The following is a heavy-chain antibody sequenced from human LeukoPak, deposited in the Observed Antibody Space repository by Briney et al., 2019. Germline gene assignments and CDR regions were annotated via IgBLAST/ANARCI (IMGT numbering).Heavy chain of an antibody. CDR3: AREGGVTTLDY. D-gene: IGHD4-11*01. CDR2: IKQDGSEK. J-gene: IGHJ4*02. V-gene: IGHV3-7*01. Sequence: GGSLRLSCAASGFTFSTYWMSWVRQAPGRGLEWVANIKQDGSEKYYVDSVKGRFTISRDNAKNSLYLQMNSLRAEDTAVYYCAREGGVTTLDYWGQGTLVTVSS. CDR1: GFTFSTYW.